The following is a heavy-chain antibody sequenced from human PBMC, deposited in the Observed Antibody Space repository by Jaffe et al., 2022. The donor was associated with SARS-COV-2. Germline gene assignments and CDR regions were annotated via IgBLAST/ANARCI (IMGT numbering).Heavy chain of an antibody. CDR1: GYSISSNSAA. V-gene: IGHV6-1*01. Sequence: QVQLQQSGPGLVKPSQTLSLTCAISGYSISSNSAAWNWIRQSPSRGLEWLGRTYFRSTWNNDYEVSVKSRIIISPDASKNQFSLQMSSVTPEDAATYYCARSVVGYCSSPTCYNYYYYGMDVWGQGTTVTVSS. CDR3: ARSVVGYCSSPTCYNYYYYGMDV. J-gene: IGHJ6*02. D-gene: IGHD2-2*02. CDR2: TYFRSTWNN.